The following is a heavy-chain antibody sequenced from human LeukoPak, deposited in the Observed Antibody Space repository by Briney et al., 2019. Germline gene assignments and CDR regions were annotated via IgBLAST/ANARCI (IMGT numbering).Heavy chain of an antibody. D-gene: IGHD3-9*01. Sequence: KPGGSLRLSCAASGFTFSSYAMHWVRLAPGKGLEWVSSITSSSSYIYYADSVKGRFTISRDNAKNSLFLQMNSLRAEDTALYFFKQKTAYDILTGYYSYWGQGTLVTVSS. J-gene: IGHJ4*02. CDR2: ITSSSSYI. CDR1: GFTFSSYA. CDR3: KQKTAYDILTGYYSY. V-gene: IGHV3-21*01.